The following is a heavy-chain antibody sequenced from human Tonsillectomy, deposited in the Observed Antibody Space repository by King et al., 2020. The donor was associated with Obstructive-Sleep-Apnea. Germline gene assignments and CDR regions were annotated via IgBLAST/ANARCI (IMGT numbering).Heavy chain of an antibody. CDR1: GFTFSGFG. Sequence: VQLVESGGGVVQPGRSLRLSCATSGFTFSGFGMHWVRQAPGKGLEWVAVIWYDGRNKNYADSVKGRFTISRDNSKNTLYLQMNSLRAEDTAVYYCARASGQYGSCDSWGQGTLVIVSS. D-gene: IGHD3-3*01. CDR3: ARASGQYGSCDS. J-gene: IGHJ4*02. CDR2: IWYDGRNK. V-gene: IGHV3-33*01.